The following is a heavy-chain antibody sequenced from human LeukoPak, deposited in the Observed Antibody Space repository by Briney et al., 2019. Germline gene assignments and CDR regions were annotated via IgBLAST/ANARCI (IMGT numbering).Heavy chain of an antibody. D-gene: IGHD6-19*01. CDR1: GGSISSYY. CDR2: IYYSGST. CDR3: ARATYSSGWYDY. V-gene: IGHV4-59*01. J-gene: IGHJ4*02. Sequence: SETLSLTCTVSGGSISSYYWSWIRQPPGKGLEWIGYIYYSGSTNYNPSLKSRVAISVDTSKNQFSLKLSSVTAADTAVYYCARATYSSGWYDYWGQGTLVTVSS.